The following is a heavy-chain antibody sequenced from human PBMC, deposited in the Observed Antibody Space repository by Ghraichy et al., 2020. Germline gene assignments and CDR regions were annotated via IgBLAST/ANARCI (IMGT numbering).Heavy chain of an antibody. D-gene: IGHD2-15*01. CDR2: IYYSGST. Sequence: SETLSLTCTVSGGSISSSSYYWGWIRQPPGKGLEWFGSIYYSGSTYYNPSLKSRVTISVDTSKNQFSLKLSSVTAADTAVYYCARQSLGYCSRGSCYGSGCYYDMDVLGNGTAVIGS. CDR3: ARQSLGYCSRGSCYGSGCYYDMDV. J-gene: IGHJ6*03. CDR1: GGSISSSSYY. V-gene: IGHV4-39*01.